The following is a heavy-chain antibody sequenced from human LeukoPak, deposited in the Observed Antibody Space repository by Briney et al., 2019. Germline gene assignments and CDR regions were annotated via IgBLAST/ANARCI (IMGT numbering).Heavy chain of an antibody. CDR1: GFTFSSYG. J-gene: IGHJ6*02. D-gene: IGHD4-23*01. Sequence: PGGSLRLSCAASGFTFSSYGMQWVRQAPGKGGEGVAVISYDGSNKYYADSVKGRFNISRDNAKNTMYLQMNSLRAEDTAVYYCAKGGYGGNRHYYYGMDVWGQGTTVTVSS. V-gene: IGHV3-30*18. CDR2: ISYDGSNK. CDR3: AKGGYGGNRHYYYGMDV.